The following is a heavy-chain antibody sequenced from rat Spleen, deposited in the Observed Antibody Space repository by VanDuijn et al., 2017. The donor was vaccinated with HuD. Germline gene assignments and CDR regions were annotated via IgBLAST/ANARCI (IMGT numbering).Heavy chain of an antibody. D-gene: IGHD4-6*01. Sequence: EVQLVESGGGLVQPGRSMKLSCAASGFTFSSYYMAWVRQAPTKGLEWVASISPGGGNIYYRDSVKGRFTISRENAKSTLYLQMDSLRSEDTATYYWARHWGYWGQGVMVTVSS. CDR2: ISPGGGNI. CDR3: ARHWGY. CDR1: GFTFSSYY. J-gene: IGHJ2*01. V-gene: IGHV5-25*01.